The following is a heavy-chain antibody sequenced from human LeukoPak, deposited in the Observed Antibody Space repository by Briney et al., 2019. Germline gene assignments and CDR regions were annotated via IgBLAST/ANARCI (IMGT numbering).Heavy chain of an antibody. CDR1: GFTFSSYW. Sequence: GGSLRLSCAASGFTFSSYWMHCVRQAPGKGLVWISGINTDGSTTRYADSVKGRFTISRDNANNTLYLQMNSLRAEDTAVYYCARGGSGTLIDYWGQGTLVTVSS. J-gene: IGHJ4*02. V-gene: IGHV3-74*01. CDR3: ARGGSGTLIDY. D-gene: IGHD5-12*01. CDR2: INTDGSTT.